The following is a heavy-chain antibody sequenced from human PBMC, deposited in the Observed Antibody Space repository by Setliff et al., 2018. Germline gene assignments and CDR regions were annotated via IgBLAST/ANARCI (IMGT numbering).Heavy chain of an antibody. CDR2: FDPEDGET. D-gene: IGHD3-3*01. CDR1: GYTLTELS. Sequence: ASVKVSCKVSGYTLTELSMHWVRQAPGKGLEWMGGFDPEDGETIYEQKFQGRVTITADKSTSTAYIDLSSLRSEDTAVYYCAISTIFGVVSPTPDAFDIWGQGTMVTVSS. J-gene: IGHJ3*02. V-gene: IGHV1-24*01. CDR3: AISTIFGVVSPTPDAFDI.